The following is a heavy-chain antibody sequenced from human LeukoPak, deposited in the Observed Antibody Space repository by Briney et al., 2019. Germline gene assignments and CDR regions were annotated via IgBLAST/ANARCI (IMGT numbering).Heavy chain of an antibody. CDR3: ARNPPEYCSSTSCYRNAFDI. V-gene: IGHV4-59*08. J-gene: IGHJ3*02. Sequence: SETLSLTCTVSGGSISSYYWSWIRQPPGKGLEWIGYIYYSGSTNYNPSLKSRVTISVDTSKNQFSLKLSSVTAADTAVYYCARNPPEYCSSTSCYRNAFDIWGQGTMVTVSS. D-gene: IGHD2-2*02. CDR2: IYYSGST. CDR1: GGSISSYY.